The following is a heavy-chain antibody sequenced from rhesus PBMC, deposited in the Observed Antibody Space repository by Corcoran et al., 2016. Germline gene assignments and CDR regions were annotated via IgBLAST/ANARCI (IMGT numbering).Heavy chain of an antibody. J-gene: IGHJ5-1*01. CDR1: GGSVNSSNW. Sequence: QVQLQESGPGLVKPSETLSLTCAVSGGSVNSSNWWSWIRQPPGKGLEWIGYISGSSGSTYYNPSLKSRVTISTDTSKNQFSLKLSSVTAADTAVYYCARYGIWTGYDVWGPGVLVTVSS. CDR3: ARYGIWTGYDV. D-gene: IGHD3-3*01. CDR2: ISGSSGST. V-gene: IGHV4-65*01.